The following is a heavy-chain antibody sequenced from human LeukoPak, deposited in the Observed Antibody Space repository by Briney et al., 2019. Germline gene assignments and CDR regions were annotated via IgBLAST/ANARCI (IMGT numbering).Heavy chain of an antibody. J-gene: IGHJ4*02. CDR2: IYYSGST. V-gene: IGHV4-59*08. CDR1: GDSISSYY. CDR3: ARGLGSSWYYFDY. Sequence: PSETLSLTCTVSGDSISSYYWSWIRQPPGKGLEWIGYIYYSGSTYYNPSLKSRVTISVDTSKNQFSLKLSSVTAADTAVYYCARGLGSSWYYFDYWGQGTLVTVSS. D-gene: IGHD6-13*01.